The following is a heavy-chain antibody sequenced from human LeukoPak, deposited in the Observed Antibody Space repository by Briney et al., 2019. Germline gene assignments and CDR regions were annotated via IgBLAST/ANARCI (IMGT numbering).Heavy chain of an antibody. CDR2: INHSGST. V-gene: IGHV4-34*01. CDR1: GGSLSGYY. Sequence: PSETLSLTCAVYGGSLSGYYWSWIRQPPGKGLEWIGEINHSGSTNYNPSPKSRVTISVDTSKNQFSLKLSSVTAADTAVYYCARSHSVWTSFDYWGQGTLVTVSS. D-gene: IGHD3/OR15-3a*01. CDR3: ARSHSVWTSFDY. J-gene: IGHJ4*02.